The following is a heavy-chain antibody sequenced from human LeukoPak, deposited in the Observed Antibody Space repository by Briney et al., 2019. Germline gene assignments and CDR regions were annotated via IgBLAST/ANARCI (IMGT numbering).Heavy chain of an antibody. CDR2: IHHSGTS. D-gene: IGHD6-19*01. J-gene: IGHJ4*02. CDR1: GGSINSNNW. CDR3: ARSGYSSGWYWLG. V-gene: IGHV4-4*02. Sequence: PSGTLSLTCAVSGGSINSNNWWSWVRQSPGKGLEWVAEIHHSGTSNYSPSLKSRVTISVDTSKNQFSLKLSSVTAADTAVYYCARSGYSSGWYWLGWGQGTLVTVSS.